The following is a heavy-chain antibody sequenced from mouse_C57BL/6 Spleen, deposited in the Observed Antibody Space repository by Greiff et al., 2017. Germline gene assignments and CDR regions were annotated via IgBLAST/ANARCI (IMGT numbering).Heavy chain of an antibody. D-gene: IGHD1-1*01. Sequence: VQLKQPGTELVKPGASVKLSCKASGYTFTSYWMHWVKQRPGQGLEWIGNINPSNGGTNYNEKFKSKATLTVDKSSSTAYMQLSSLTSEDSAVYYCARWYYGSSYAMDYWGQGTSVTVSS. CDR3: ARWYYGSSYAMDY. CDR2: INPSNGGT. J-gene: IGHJ4*01. CDR1: GYTFTSYW. V-gene: IGHV1-53*01.